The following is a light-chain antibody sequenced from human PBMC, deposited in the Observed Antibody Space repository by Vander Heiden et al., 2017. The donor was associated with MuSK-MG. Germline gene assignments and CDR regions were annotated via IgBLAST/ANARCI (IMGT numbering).Light chain of an antibody. V-gene: IGKV1-39*01. Sequence: DLQMTPSPSSLSASVGDRVTITCRASQSIRFLNWYQQKSGKAPNLLIYDVSTLQSGVPSRFSGSGSGTDFTLTISSLQPEDFATYFCQQSHLTPFTFGQGTKLEIK. CDR1: QSIRF. CDR3: QQSHLTPFT. J-gene: IGKJ2*01. CDR2: DVS.